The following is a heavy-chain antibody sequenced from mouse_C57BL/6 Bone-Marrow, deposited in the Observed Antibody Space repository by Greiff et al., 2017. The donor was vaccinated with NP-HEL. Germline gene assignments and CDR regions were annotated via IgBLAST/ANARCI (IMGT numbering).Heavy chain of an antibody. J-gene: IGHJ2*01. Sequence: LVESEPELVKPGASVKISCKASGYTFTDYYINWVKQRPGQGLEWIGWIYPGSGNTKYNEKFKGKATLTVDTSSSTAYMQLSSLTSEDSAVYFCARDGSLYYGSSYSFYYFDYWGQGTTLTVSS. CDR1: GYTFTDYY. V-gene: IGHV1-84*01. CDR3: ARDGSLYYGSSYSFYYFDY. D-gene: IGHD1-1*01. CDR2: IYPGSGNT.